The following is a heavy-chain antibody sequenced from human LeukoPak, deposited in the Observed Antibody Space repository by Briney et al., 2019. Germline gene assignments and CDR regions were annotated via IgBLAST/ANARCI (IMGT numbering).Heavy chain of an antibody. CDR3: ASIAAVGLSFGP. Sequence: SETLSLTCTVSGGSISSSIYYWGWIRQPPGKGLEWIGSIYYSGSTYYNPSLKSRVSISVDTSKNQFSLKLSSVTAADTAVYYCASIAAVGLSFGPWAQKTVVTVSS. CDR2: IYYSGST. J-gene: IGHJ5*02. V-gene: IGHV4-39*01. CDR1: GGSISSSIYY. D-gene: IGHD6-13*01.